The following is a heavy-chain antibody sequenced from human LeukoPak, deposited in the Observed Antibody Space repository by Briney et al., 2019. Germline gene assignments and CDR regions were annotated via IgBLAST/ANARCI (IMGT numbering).Heavy chain of an antibody. CDR3: ARDNDYYYGMDV. J-gene: IGHJ6*02. V-gene: IGHV4-59*01. CDR2: IYYSGST. CDR1: GGSISSYY. Sequence: SETLSLTCTVSGGSISSYYWSWIRQPPGKGLEWIGYIYYSGSTNYNPSLKSRVTISVDTSKNQFSLKLSSVTAADTAVYYCARDNDYYYGMDVWGQGTTVTVSS.